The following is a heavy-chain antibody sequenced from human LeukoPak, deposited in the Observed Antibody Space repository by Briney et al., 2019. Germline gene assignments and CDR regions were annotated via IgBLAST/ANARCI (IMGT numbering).Heavy chain of an antibody. D-gene: IGHD5-24*01. CDR3: AKGAPVGYEKRWLQLPFDY. CDR2: VNTDVSFK. V-gene: IGHV3-74*01. Sequence: PGGSLRLSCAASGITFSNYWMHWVRQAPGKGLEWVSRVNTDVSFKSAADSVKSRFTISRDNAKNTLYLQMNSLRVEDTAVYYCAKGAPVGYEKRWLQLPFDYWGQGTLVTVSS. J-gene: IGHJ4*02. CDR1: GITFSNYW.